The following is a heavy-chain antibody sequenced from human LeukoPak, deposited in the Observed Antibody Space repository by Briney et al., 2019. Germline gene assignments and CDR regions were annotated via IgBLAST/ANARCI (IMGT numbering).Heavy chain of an antibody. Sequence: SETLSLTCTVSGGSISTYYWSWIRQPPGKGLEWIGYIYYSGSTNYNPSLKSRVTISVDTSKNQFSLKLSSVTAADTAVYHCARDLAAAGTIAGFDPWGQGTLVTVSS. CDR2: IYYSGST. V-gene: IGHV4-59*01. CDR3: ARDLAAAGTIAGFDP. CDR1: GGSISTYY. J-gene: IGHJ5*02. D-gene: IGHD6-13*01.